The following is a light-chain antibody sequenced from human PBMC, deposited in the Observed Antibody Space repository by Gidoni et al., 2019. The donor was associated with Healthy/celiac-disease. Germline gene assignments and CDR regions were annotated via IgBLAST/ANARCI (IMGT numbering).Light chain of an antibody. V-gene: IGKV3D-7*01. Sequence: IVMPQSPATLSLSPGERATLSCRASQSVSSSYLSWYQQKPGQAPRLLIYGASTRATGIPARFSGSGSGTDFTLTISSLQPEDFAVYYCQQDYNLSLTFGGGTKVEIK. CDR1: QSVSSSY. J-gene: IGKJ4*01. CDR2: GAS. CDR3: QQDYNLSLT.